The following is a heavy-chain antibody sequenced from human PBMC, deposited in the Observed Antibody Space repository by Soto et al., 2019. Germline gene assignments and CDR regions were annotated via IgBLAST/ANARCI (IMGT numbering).Heavy chain of an antibody. D-gene: IGHD3-22*01. CDR3: ARAGYSSGYYVADY. CDR2: ISAYNGNT. V-gene: IGHV1-18*04. CDR1: CYTFTSYG. J-gene: IGHJ4*02. Sequence: GXSVKESFKAYCYTFTSYGISWVRQAPGQGLEWMGWISAYNGNTNYAQEIQGRVTMTTDTSTSTAYMELRSLRSDDTAVYYCARAGYSSGYYVADYWGQGTLVTVSS.